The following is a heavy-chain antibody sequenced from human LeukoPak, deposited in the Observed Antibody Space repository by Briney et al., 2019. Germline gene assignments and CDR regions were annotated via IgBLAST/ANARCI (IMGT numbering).Heavy chain of an antibody. J-gene: IGHJ4*02. CDR3: ARDGIIAAASDY. Sequence: ASVKVSWKASGGTFSSYAISWVRQAPGQGLEWMGRIIPILGIANYAQKFQGRVTITADKSTSTAYMELSSLRSEDTAVYYCARDGIIAAASDYWGQGTLVTVSS. D-gene: IGHD6-13*01. V-gene: IGHV1-69*04. CDR2: IIPILGIA. CDR1: GGTFSSYA.